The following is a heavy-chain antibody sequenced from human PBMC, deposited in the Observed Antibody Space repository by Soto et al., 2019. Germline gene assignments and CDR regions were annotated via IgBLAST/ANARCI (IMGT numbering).Heavy chain of an antibody. D-gene: IGHD1-26*01. CDR1: GYSFTSLD. CDR3: ARGVTAGVDY. J-gene: IGHJ4*02. CDR2: MQPSSGRT. Sequence: QVQLVQSGAEVREPGASVKVSCKASGYSFTSLDINWVRQTPGQGLAWMGWMQPSSGRTGYAQKFQGRVTMTRDTSINTAYMELSSLTSDDTAFYYCARGVTAGVDYWGQGTLVPVSS. V-gene: IGHV1-8*01.